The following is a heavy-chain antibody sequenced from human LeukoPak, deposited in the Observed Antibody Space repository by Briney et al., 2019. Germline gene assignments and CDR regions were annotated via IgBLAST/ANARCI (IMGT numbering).Heavy chain of an antibody. CDR3: AREGLLVQKAPRTHPLLTQKTYYYYYGMDV. CDR1: GFTFSSYS. J-gene: IGHJ6*02. CDR2: ISWNSGSI. V-gene: IGHV3-9*01. Sequence: AGRSLRLSCAASGFTFSSYSMNWVRQAPGKGLEWVSGISWNSGSIGYADSVKGRFTISRDNAKNSLYLQMNSLRAEDTALYYCAREGLLVQKAPRTHPLLTQKTYYYYYGMDVWGQGTTVTVSS.